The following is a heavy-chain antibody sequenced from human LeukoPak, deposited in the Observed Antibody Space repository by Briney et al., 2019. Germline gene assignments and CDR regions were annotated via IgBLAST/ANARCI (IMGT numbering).Heavy chain of an antibody. CDR1: GFTFSSYA. V-gene: IGHV3-15*01. CDR3: TTSDSSGWSFDY. Sequence: GSLRLSCAASGFTFSSYAMSWVRQAPGKGLEWVGRIKSKTDGGTTDYAAPVKGRFTISRDDSKNTLYLQMNSLKTEDTAVYYCTTSDSSGWSFDYWGQGTLVTVSS. CDR2: IKSKTDGGTT. D-gene: IGHD6-19*01. J-gene: IGHJ4*02.